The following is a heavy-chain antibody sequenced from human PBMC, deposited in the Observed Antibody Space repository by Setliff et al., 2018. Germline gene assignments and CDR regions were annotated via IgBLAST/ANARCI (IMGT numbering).Heavy chain of an antibody. CDR1: GYTFTSYG. CDR2: ISAYNGNT. Sequence: GASVKVSCKASGYTFTSYGISWVRQAPGQGLEWMGWISAYNGNTNYAQKLQGRVTMTRNTSISTAYMELSSLRSEDTAVYYCARTPFWQNWFDPWGQGTLVTVSS. CDR3: ARTPFWQNWFDP. V-gene: IGHV1-18*01. J-gene: IGHJ5*02.